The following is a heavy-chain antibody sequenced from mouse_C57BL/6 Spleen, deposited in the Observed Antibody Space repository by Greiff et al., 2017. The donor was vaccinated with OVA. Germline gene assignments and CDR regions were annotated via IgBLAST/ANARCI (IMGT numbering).Heavy chain of an antibody. CDR2: IDPEDGET. CDR3: GGTTVVENY. V-gene: IGHV14-2*01. J-gene: IGHJ2*01. D-gene: IGHD1-1*01. Sequence: VQLQQSGAELVKPGASVKLSCTASGFNIKDYYMHWVKQRTEQGLEWIGRIDPEDGETKYAPKFLGKATITADTSSNTAYLQLSSLTSEDTAVYYCGGTTVVENYWGQGTTLTVSS. CDR1: GFNIKDYY.